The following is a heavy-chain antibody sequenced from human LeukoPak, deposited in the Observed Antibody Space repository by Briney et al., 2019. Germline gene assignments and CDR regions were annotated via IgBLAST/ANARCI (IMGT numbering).Heavy chain of an antibody. CDR2: ISSSGKTI. D-gene: IGHD6-13*01. CDR3: ATTSIAAAVPGCFDY. V-gene: IGHV3-48*03. Sequence: GGSLRLSCEASGFTFSSYEMNWVRQAPGKGLEWVSYISSSGKTIYYADSTKGRFTVSRDNAKNSLYLQMNSLRAADTAVYYCATTSIAAAVPGCFDYWGQGTLVTVFS. J-gene: IGHJ4*02. CDR1: GFTFSSYE.